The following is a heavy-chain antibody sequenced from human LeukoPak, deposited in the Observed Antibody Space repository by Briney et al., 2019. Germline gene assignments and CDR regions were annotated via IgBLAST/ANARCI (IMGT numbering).Heavy chain of an antibody. CDR1: GYTFTSYD. J-gene: IGHJ4*02. CDR3: ARGPYYGSGSYYNHFDY. Sequence: GASVKVPCKASGYTFTSYDINWVRQATGQGLEWMGWMNPNSGNTGYAQKFQGRVTMTRNTSISTAYMELSSLRSEDTAVYYCARGPYYGSGSYYNHFDYWGQGTLVTVSS. CDR2: MNPNSGNT. V-gene: IGHV1-8*01. D-gene: IGHD3-10*01.